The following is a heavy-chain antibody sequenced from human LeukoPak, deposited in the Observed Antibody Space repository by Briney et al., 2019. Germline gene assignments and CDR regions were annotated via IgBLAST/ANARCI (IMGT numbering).Heavy chain of an antibody. J-gene: IGHJ4*02. V-gene: IGHV1-2*02. CDR2: INPNSGGT. D-gene: IGHD6-13*01. CDR3: AIADSSSWGPDY. Sequence: ASVKVSCKASGYTFTGYYMHWVRHATGQGLEWMGWINPNSGGTNYAQKFQGRVTMTRDTSISTAYMELSRLRSDDTAVYYCAIADSSSWGPDYWGQGTLVTVSS. CDR1: GYTFTGYY.